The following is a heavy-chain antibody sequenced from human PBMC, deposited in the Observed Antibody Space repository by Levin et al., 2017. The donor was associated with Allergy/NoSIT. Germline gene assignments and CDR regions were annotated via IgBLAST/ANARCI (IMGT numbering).Heavy chain of an antibody. J-gene: IGHJ4*02. D-gene: IGHD4-17*01. V-gene: IGHV4-34*01. CDR3: ARLGVTVTKMGFDY. CDR2: INHSGST. CDR1: GGSFSGSY. Sequence: SQTLSLTCAVYGGSFSGSYWSWIRQPPGKGLEWIGEINHSGSTNYNPSLKSRVTISVDTSKNQFSLKLSSVTAADTAVYYCARLGVTVTKMGFDYWGQGTLVTVSS.